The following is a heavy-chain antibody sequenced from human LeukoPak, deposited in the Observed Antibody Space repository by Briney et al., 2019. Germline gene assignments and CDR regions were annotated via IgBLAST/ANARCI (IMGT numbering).Heavy chain of an antibody. V-gene: IGHV3-23*01. CDR1: GFTFSSYA. CDR3: AKVRFLEWLYGPYYFDY. Sequence: GGSLRLSCAASGFTFSSYAMSWVRQAPGKGLEWVSAVSGSGGSTYYADSVKGRFTISRDNSKNTLYLQMNSLRAEDTAVYYCAKVRFLEWLYGPYYFDYWGQGTLVTVSS. J-gene: IGHJ4*02. CDR2: VSGSGGST. D-gene: IGHD3-3*01.